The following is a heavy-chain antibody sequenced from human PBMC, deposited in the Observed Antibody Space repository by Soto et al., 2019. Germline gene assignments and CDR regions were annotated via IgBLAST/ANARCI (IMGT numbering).Heavy chain of an antibody. CDR3: ARDNNRPQLGGNYYYILDV. V-gene: IGHV1-69*12. CDR1: GGTFRNSA. J-gene: IGHJ6*02. CDR2: IMPIFRTP. D-gene: IGHD1-1*01. Sequence: QVQLEQSGAEVKKPGPSVKLSCKASGGTFRNSAISWLRQAPGQGLEWMGGIMPIFRTPDYAQKFQGRVTITADESTNTAYMELSGLRSDDTAVYYCARDNNRPQLGGNYYYILDVWGHGTTVTVSS.